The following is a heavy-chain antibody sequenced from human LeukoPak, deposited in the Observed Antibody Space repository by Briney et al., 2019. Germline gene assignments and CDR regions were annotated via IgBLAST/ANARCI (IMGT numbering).Heavy chain of an antibody. CDR1: GGSFSGYY. D-gene: IGHD2-21*02. Sequence: SETLSLTCAVYGGSFSGYYWSWIRQPPGKGLERIGEINHSGSTNYNPSLKSRVTISVDTSKNQFSLKLSSVTAADTAVYYCAGYHIVVVTAINGGPDAFDIWGQGTMVTVSS. CDR3: AGYHIVVVTAINGGPDAFDI. V-gene: IGHV4-34*01. CDR2: INHSGST. J-gene: IGHJ3*02.